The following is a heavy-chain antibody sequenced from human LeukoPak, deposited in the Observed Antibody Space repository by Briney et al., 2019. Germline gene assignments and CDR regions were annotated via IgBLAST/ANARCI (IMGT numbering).Heavy chain of an antibody. J-gene: IGHJ4*02. V-gene: IGHV3-11*04. D-gene: IGHD6-19*01. CDR2: ISDSAINR. CDR3: AREASSGWYYFDY. CDR1: GFTFSDYY. Sequence: PGGSLRLSCAASGFTFSDYYMSWIRQAPGKGLEWISYISDSAINRHYADSVKRRFTISRDNAKNSLYLQMNSLRAEDTAVYYCAREASSGWYYFDYWGQGTLVTVSS.